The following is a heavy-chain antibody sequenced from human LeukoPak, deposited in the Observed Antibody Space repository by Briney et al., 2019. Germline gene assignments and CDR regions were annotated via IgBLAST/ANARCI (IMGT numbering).Heavy chain of an antibody. D-gene: IGHD2-15*01. Sequence: SETLSLTCTVSGGSISSGGYYWSWIRQHPGKGLEWIGYIYYSGSTYCNPSLKSRVTISVDTSKNQFSLKLSSVTAADTAVYYCARGEVVVAAPSDWGQGTLVTVSS. V-gene: IGHV4-31*03. J-gene: IGHJ4*02. CDR1: GGSISSGGYY. CDR3: ARGEVVVAAPSD. CDR2: IYYSGST.